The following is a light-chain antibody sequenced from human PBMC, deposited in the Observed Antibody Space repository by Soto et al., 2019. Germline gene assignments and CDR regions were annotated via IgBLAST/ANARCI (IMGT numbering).Light chain of an antibody. CDR1: SSDVGGYNY. J-gene: IGLJ1*01. Sequence: QSALTQPPSASGSPGQSVTISCTGTSSDVGGYNYVSWYQQHPGKAPKLMISEVNKRPSGVPDRFSGSKSGNTASLTVSGLQAEDEDDYYCSSYAGGPYVFGTGTKVTVL. V-gene: IGLV2-8*01. CDR2: EVN. CDR3: SSYAGGPYV.